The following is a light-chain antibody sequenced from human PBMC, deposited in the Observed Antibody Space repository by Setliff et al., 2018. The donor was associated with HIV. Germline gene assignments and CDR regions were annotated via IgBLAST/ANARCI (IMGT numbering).Light chain of an antibody. J-gene: IGLJ1*01. V-gene: IGLV2-23*02. CDR2: EVT. Sequence: QSALAQPASVSGSPGQPITISCTGTSSDVGSYNLVSWYQQRPGKAPKLIMYEVTKWPSGISDRFSGSKSGNTASLTISGLQADDEADYYCCSYGSSDTFVFGTGTKGTVL. CDR3: CSYGSSDTFV. CDR1: SSDVGSYNL.